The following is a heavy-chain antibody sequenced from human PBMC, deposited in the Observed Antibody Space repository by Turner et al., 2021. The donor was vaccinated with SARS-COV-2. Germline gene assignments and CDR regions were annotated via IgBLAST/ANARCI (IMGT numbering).Heavy chain of an antibody. CDR3: AKTVGSYYDSSGYYQYFDY. V-gene: IGHV3-30*18. CDR2: ISDDGSNK. D-gene: IGHD3-22*01. Sequence: QVQLVQSGGGVVQPGSSLSLSCAASGFTFSSYGMHWVRQAPGKGLAWVALISDDGSNKYYADSVKDRFTISRDNSKNTLYLQMNSLRAEDTAVYYCAKTVGSYYDSSGYYQYFDYWGQGTLVTVSS. J-gene: IGHJ4*02. CDR1: GFTFSSYG.